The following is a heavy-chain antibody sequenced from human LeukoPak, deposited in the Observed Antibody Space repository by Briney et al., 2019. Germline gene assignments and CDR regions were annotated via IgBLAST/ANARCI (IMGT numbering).Heavy chain of an antibody. CDR2: IYPDDSDT. D-gene: IGHD1-1*01. CDR3: ARRPTGTRALDY. CDR1: GYSFTNYW. Sequence: GESLKISCKGSGYSFTNYWIGWVRQMPGKGLEWMGIIYPDDSDTRYSPSFQGQVTISADKSISTAYLQWSSLQASDTAMYFCARRPTGTRALDYWGQGTLVTVSS. V-gene: IGHV5-51*01. J-gene: IGHJ4*02.